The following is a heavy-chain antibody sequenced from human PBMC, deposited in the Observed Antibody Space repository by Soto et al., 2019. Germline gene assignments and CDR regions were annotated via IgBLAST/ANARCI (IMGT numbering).Heavy chain of an antibody. Sequence: SETLSLTCTVSGGSISSYLWSWIRQPPGKGLEWIGYIYYSGSTNYNPSLKSRVTMSVDTSKNQFYLKLSSVTAADTALYYCARSGIVTTGTDYFDYWGQGIQVTVSS. D-gene: IGHD6-13*01. CDR1: GGSISSYL. J-gene: IGHJ4*02. CDR3: ARSGIVTTGTDYFDY. V-gene: IGHV4-59*01. CDR2: IYYSGST.